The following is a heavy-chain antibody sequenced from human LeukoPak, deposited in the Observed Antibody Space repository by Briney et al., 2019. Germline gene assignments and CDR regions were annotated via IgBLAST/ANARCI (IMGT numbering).Heavy chain of an antibody. CDR2: VYTSGST. V-gene: IGHV4-4*07. Sequence: PSETLSLTCTLSGGSISSYYWSWIRQPAGKGLEWIGRVYTSGSTNYNPSLKSRVTISVDKSKNQFSLMLSSVTAADTAVYYCARVSYAGRGALFDYCVQGTLVTVSS. J-gene: IGHJ4*02. CDR1: GGSISSYY. CDR3: ARVSYAGRGALFDY. D-gene: IGHD1-26*01.